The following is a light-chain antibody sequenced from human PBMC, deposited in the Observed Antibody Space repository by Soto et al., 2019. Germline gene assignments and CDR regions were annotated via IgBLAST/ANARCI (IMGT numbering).Light chain of an antibody. V-gene: IGLV3-9*01. CDR2: RDS. J-gene: IGLJ1*01. Sequence: SYELTQPLSVSVALGQTARITCGGNNIGSKNVHWYQQKPGKAPVLVIYRDSNRPSGIPERFSGSNSGNTATLTISRAQAGDEADYYCQVWDSSTVFGTGTKLNVL. CDR3: QVWDSSTV. CDR1: NIGSKN.